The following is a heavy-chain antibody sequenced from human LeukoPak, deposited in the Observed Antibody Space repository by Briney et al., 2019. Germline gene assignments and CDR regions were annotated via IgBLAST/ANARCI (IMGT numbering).Heavy chain of an antibody. CDR1: GYTFTSYD. J-gene: IGHJ6*03. CDR2: IIPIFGTA. CDR3: ARAVVDIVATITYYYYYMDV. Sequence: SVKVSCKASGYTFTSYDINWVRQAPGQGLEWMGGIIPIFGTANYAQKFQGRVTITADKSTSTAYMELSSLRSEDTAVYYCARAVVDIVATITYYYYYMDVWGKGTTVTVSS. V-gene: IGHV1-69*06. D-gene: IGHD5-12*01.